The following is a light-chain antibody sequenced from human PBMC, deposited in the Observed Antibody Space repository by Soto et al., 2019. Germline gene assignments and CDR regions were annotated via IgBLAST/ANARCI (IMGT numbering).Light chain of an antibody. J-gene: IGKJ4*01. V-gene: IGKV3-11*01. CDR2: DAS. CDR1: QSVSSY. CDR3: QQRSNWLT. Sequence: IVMTQPASTLSVSPGERATLSCRASQSVSSYLAWYQQKPGQAPRLLIYDASNRATGIPARFSGSGSGTDFTLTISSLEPEDFAVYYCQQRSNWLTFGGGTMVDIK.